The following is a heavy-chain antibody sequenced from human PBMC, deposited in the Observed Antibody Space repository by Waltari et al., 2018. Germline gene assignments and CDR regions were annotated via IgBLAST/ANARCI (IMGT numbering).Heavy chain of an antibody. CDR2: INPNSGGT. CDR3: ARAPVYTSGWYYFNY. J-gene: IGHJ4*02. V-gene: IGHV1-2*02. Sequence: QVHLVQSGAEVKNPGASLTVSCKASENTFTDYTLHWVRQAPGQGLEWMGWINPNSGGTNFAQKFQGRVSMTRDTSITTAYLELSRLRSDDTAFYYCARAPVYTSGWYYFNYWGQGSLVTVSS. CDR1: ENTFTDYT. D-gene: IGHD6-19*01.